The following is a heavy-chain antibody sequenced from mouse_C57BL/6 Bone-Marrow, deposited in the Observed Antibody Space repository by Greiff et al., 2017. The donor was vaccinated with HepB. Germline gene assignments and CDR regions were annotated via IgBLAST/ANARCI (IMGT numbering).Heavy chain of an antibody. CDR1: GYTFTSYW. CDR3: ARGAVVAPGYYDV. V-gene: IGHV1-55*01. D-gene: IGHD1-1*01. Sequence: QVQLKQSGAELVKPGASVKMSCKASGYTFTSYWITWVKQRPGQGLEWIGDIYPGSGSTNYNEKFKSKATLTVDTSSSTAYMQLSSLTSEDSAVYYCARGAVVAPGYYDVWGTGTTVTVSS. CDR2: IYPGSGST. J-gene: IGHJ1*03.